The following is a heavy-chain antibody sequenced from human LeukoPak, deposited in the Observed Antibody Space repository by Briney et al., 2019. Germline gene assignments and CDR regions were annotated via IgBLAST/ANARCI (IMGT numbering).Heavy chain of an antibody. J-gene: IGHJ4*02. CDR1: AFILRHYS. Sequence: PGGSLRLSCAASAFILRHYSMNWVRQAPGKGLERVSYISGSSTTIFYAESVKGRFTISRDNAKNSLYLQMNSLRAEDTAVYYCARGTDLDYWGQGTLVTVSS. CDR3: ARGTDLDY. CDR2: ISGSSTTI. D-gene: IGHD1-1*01. V-gene: IGHV3-48*01.